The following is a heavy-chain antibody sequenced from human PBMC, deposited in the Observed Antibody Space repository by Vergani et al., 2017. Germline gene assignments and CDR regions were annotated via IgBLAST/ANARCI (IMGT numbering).Heavy chain of an antibody. CDR2: IRYDGSNK. Sequence: QVQMVESGGGVVQPGGSLRLSCAASGFTFSSCGMHWVRQAPGKGLEWVAFIRYDGSNKYYADSVKGRFTISRDNSKNTLYLQMNSLRAEDTAVYYCGKGVNWNDDLVFDIWGQGTMVTVSS. D-gene: IGHD1-20*01. V-gene: IGHV3-30*02. CDR1: GFTFSSCG. J-gene: IGHJ3*02. CDR3: GKGVNWNDDLVFDI.